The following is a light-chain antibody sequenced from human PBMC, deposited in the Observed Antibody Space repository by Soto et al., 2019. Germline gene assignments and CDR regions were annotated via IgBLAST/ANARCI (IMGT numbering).Light chain of an antibody. CDR2: GAS. Sequence: EIVMTQSPATLSVSPGDRATLSCRVSQSVGSNLAWYQQKPGQAPRLLIYGASTRATGFPARFSGTGSGTEFTLIISSLQSEDFAVYYCQQYNTWPLTFGGGTKVEI. V-gene: IGKV3-15*01. CDR1: QSVGSN. CDR3: QQYNTWPLT. J-gene: IGKJ4*01.